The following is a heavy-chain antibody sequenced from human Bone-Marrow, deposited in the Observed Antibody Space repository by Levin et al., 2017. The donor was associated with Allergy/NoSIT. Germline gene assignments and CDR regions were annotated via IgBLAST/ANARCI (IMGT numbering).Heavy chain of an antibody. V-gene: IGHV3-11*01. J-gene: IGHJ3*02. CDR1: GFTFSDYY. CDR3: ARRRLLWFRVPDAFDS. Sequence: GGSLRLSCAASGFTFSDYYMSWIRQAPGKGLEWVSYISSSGSTIYYADSVKGRFTISRDNAKNSLYLQMNSLRAEDTAVYYCARRRLLWFRVPDAFDSWGQGTMVTVSS. CDR2: ISSSGSTI. D-gene: IGHD3-10*01.